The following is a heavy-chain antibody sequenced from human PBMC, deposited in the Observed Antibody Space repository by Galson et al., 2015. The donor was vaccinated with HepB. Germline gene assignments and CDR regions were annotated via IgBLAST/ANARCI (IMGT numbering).Heavy chain of an antibody. Sequence: SVKVSCKASGYIFTTYGIHWVRQAPGQRLELMGWINTGDGHTLYSPKFQGRVTITRDTSATTAYIELSSLTAEDTAIYFCARDEELGPYYVHYWGQGTLVIVSS. D-gene: IGHD1-26*01. J-gene: IGHJ4*02. CDR3: ARDEELGPYYVHY. V-gene: IGHV1-3*04. CDR1: GYIFTTYG. CDR2: INTGDGHT.